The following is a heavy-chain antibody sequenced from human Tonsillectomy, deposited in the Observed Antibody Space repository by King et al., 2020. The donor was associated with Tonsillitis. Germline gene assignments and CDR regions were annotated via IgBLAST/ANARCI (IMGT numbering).Heavy chain of an antibody. CDR3: GRQLHSGSMSDVFDI. CDR1: GYSFSNYW. Sequence: VQLVESGAEVIKPGESLKISCKGSGYSFSNYWIGWVRQMPGKGLEWMGIIYPGDSDTRYSPSFQGQVIMSADKSISTAYLQWSSLKASDTAMYYCGRQLHSGSMSDVFDIWGQGTTVTVSS. V-gene: IGHV5-51*01. CDR2: IYPGDSDT. J-gene: IGHJ3*02. D-gene: IGHD3-10*01.